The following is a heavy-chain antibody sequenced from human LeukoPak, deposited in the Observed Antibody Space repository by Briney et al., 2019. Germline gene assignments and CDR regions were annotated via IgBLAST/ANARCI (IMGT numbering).Heavy chain of an antibody. CDR2: IWYDGSNK. D-gene: IGHD3-22*01. CDR1: GFTFSSYG. Sequence: PGGSLRLSCAASGFTFSSYGMHWVRQAPGKGLEWVAVIWYDGSNKYYADSVKGRFTISRDNSKNTLYLQMNSLRAEDTAVYYCASYYYYDSSGYYYEVDYWGQGTLVTVSS. J-gene: IGHJ4*02. CDR3: ASYYYYDSSGYYYEVDY. V-gene: IGHV3-33*01.